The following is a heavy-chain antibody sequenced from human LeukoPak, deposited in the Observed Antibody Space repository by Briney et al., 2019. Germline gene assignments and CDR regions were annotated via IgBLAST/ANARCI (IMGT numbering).Heavy chain of an antibody. CDR3: ARVTFGGVIVMGGDY. Sequence: ASVKVSCKASGYTFTSYGISWVRQAPGQGLEWMGWISAYNGNTNYAQKLQGRVTMTTDTSTSTAYMELRSLRSDDTAVYYCARVTFGGVIVMGGDYWGQGNLVTVSS. D-gene: IGHD3-16*02. V-gene: IGHV1-18*01. J-gene: IGHJ4*02. CDR2: ISAYNGNT. CDR1: GYTFTSYG.